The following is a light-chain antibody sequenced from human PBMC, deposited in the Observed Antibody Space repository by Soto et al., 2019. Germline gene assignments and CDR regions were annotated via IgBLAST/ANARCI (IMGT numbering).Light chain of an antibody. Sequence: QSALTQPASVSGSPGQSITISCTGTSSDLGSYNLVSWYQQHPGKAPKLIIYEARNRPSGVPDRFSGSKSGNTASLTISGLQAADEADYYCSLYTSENTYVFGTGTKLTVL. CDR1: SSDLGSYNL. CDR3: SLYTSENTYV. J-gene: IGLJ1*01. CDR2: EAR. V-gene: IGLV2-14*02.